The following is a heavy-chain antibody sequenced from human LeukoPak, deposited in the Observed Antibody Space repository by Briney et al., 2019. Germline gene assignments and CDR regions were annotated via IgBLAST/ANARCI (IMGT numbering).Heavy chain of an antibody. CDR2: IYYSGST. Sequence: PSETLSLTCTVSGGSISSYYWSWIRQPPGKGLEWIGYIYYSGSTNYNPSLKSRVTISVDTSKNQFSLKLSSVTAADTAVYYCARSVTTVTHDAFDIWGQGTMVTVSS. V-gene: IGHV4-59*01. CDR3: ARSVTTVTHDAFDI. CDR1: GGSISSYY. J-gene: IGHJ3*02. D-gene: IGHD4-17*01.